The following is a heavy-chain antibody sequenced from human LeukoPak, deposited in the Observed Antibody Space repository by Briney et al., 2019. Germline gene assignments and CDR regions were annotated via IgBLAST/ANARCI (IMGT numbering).Heavy chain of an antibody. CDR1: GFTFRMSG. V-gene: IGHV3-30*04. CDR3: AKDHAGSGRAFEY. D-gene: IGHD3-10*01. CDR2: MSSDGIKS. Sequence: GTSLRLSCATSGFTFRMSGVHWVRQAPGKGLEWVALMSSDGIKSYYADSVKGRFTVSSDTSKDIVYLQMKSLSADDTGIYYCAKDHAGSGRAFEYWGQGTLLTVSS. J-gene: IGHJ4*02.